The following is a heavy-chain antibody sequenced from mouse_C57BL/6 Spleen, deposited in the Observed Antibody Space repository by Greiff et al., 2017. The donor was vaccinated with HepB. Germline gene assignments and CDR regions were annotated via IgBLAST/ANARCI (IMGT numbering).Heavy chain of an antibody. J-gene: IGHJ1*03. CDR2: INPGSGGT. CDR1: GYAFTNYL. V-gene: IGHV1-54*01. D-gene: IGHD1-1*01. Sequence: VQVVESGAELVRPGTSVKVSCKASGYAFTNYLIEWVKQRPGQGLEWIGVINPGSGGTNYNEKFKGKATLTADKSSSTAYMQLSSLTSEDSAVYFCARSDYYGSSYWYFDVWGKGTTVTVSS. CDR3: ARSDYYGSSYWYFDV.